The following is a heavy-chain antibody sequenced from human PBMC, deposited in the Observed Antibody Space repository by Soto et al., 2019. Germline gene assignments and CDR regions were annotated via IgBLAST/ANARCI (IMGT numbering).Heavy chain of an antibody. CDR2: IRSKAYGGTT. CDR3: TRFGSSGWSYYFDY. D-gene: IGHD6-19*01. Sequence: SLRLSCTASGFTFGDYAMSWFRQAPGKGLEWVGFIRSKAYGGTTEYAASVKGRFTISRDDSKSIAYLQMNSLKTEDTAVYYSTRFGSSGWSYYFDYWGQGALVTVSS. CDR1: GFTFGDYA. J-gene: IGHJ4*02. V-gene: IGHV3-49*03.